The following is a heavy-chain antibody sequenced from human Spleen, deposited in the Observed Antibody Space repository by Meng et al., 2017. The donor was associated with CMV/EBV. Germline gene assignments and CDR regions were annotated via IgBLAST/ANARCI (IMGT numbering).Heavy chain of an antibody. J-gene: IGHJ6*02. V-gene: IGHV1-2*02. CDR1: GYTFTDYY. Sequence: ASVKVSCKTSGYTFTDYYVHWVRQAPGQGLEWMGWINPNSGGTNYAQKFQGRVTMTRDTSISTAYMELSRLRSDDTAVYYCARDDLSYGMDVWGQGTTVTVSS. CDR2: INPNSGGT. CDR3: ARDDLSYGMDV.